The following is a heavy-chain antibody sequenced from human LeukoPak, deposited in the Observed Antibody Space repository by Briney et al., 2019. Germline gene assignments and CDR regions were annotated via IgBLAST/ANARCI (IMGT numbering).Heavy chain of an antibody. CDR1: GFTFSSYG. J-gene: IGHJ2*01. Sequence: PGGSLRLSCGASGFTFSSYGMHWVRQAPGKGLEWVAVIWFDGSNKFYRDSVRGRFTISRDDSKNTLYLQMHSLRVEDTAVYYCTRDTGGYRSELYFDLWGRGTRVTVSS. CDR3: TRDTGGYRSELYFDL. V-gene: IGHV3-33*01. CDR2: IWFDGSNK. D-gene: IGHD6-19*01.